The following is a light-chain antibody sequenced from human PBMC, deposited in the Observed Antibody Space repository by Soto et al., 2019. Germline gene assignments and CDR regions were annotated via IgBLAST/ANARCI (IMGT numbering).Light chain of an antibody. CDR1: SSDIGGYDY. CDR3: NSYTTSSSLYV. CDR2: DVS. Sequence: QSALTQPASVSGSHGQSITISCTGTSSDIGGYDYVSWYQQYPGKAPKLMIYDVSNRPSGVSDRFSGSKSANTASLTISGLQAEDEADYYCNSYTTSSSLYVFGTGTKLTVL. J-gene: IGLJ1*01. V-gene: IGLV2-14*01.